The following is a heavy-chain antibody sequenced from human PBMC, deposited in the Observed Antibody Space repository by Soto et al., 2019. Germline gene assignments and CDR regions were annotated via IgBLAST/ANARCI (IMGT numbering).Heavy chain of an antibody. CDR3: ARGRGTRFNWFDP. CDR2: INPSGGTT. J-gene: IGHJ5*02. D-gene: IGHD1-1*01. Sequence: QVQLVQSGAEVKKPGASVKVSCKASGYTFTSNYVQWVRQAPGQGLEWMGFINPSGGTTSYTQKFQGXVTMXXXXXXXXXXXXXXXXXXXXXXXXXXARGRGTRFNWFDPWGQGTLVTVSS. CDR1: GYTFTSNY. V-gene: IGHV1-46*01.